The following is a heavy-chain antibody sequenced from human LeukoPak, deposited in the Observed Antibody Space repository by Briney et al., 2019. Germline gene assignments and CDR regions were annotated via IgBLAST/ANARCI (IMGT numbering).Heavy chain of an antibody. Sequence: GGSLRLSCAASGFTFSSYSMSWVRQAPGKGLEWVSSISSSSSYIYYADSVKGRFTISRDNAKNSLYLQMNSLRAEDTAVYYCARDFWSGYPVDYWGQGTLVTVSS. D-gene: IGHD3-3*01. CDR3: ARDFWSGYPVDY. V-gene: IGHV3-21*01. CDR1: GFTFSSYS. CDR2: ISSSSSYI. J-gene: IGHJ4*02.